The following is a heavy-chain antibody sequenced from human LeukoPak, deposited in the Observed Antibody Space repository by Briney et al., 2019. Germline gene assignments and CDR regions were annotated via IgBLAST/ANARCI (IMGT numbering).Heavy chain of an antibody. Sequence: SETLSLTCTVSGGSISSSSYYWGWIRQPPGKGLEWIGSIYYSGSTYYNPSLKSRVTISVDTSKNQFSLKLSSVTAADTAVYYCAREAPGNGPTVSGFDYWGQGTLVTVSS. J-gene: IGHJ4*02. V-gene: IGHV4-39*07. D-gene: IGHD1-1*01. CDR1: GGSISSSSYY. CDR3: AREAPGNGPTVSGFDY. CDR2: IYYSGST.